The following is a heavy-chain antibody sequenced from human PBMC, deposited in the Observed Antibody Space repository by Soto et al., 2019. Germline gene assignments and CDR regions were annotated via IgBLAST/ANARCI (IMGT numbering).Heavy chain of an antibody. V-gene: IGHV4-31*03. CDR1: GGSISSGGYY. CDR2: IYYSGST. D-gene: IGHD6-6*01. Sequence: SETLSLTCTVSGGSISSGGYYWSWIRQHPEKGLEWIGYIYYSGSTYYNPPLKSRVTISVDTSKNQFSLKLSSVTAADTAVYYCARGIAARPYQYYYYYDGKDVWGQGTTVTVSS. CDR3: ARGIAARPYQYYYYYDGKDV. J-gene: IGHJ6*02.